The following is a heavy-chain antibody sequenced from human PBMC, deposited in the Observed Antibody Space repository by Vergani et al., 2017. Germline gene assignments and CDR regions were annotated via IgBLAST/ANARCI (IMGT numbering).Heavy chain of an antibody. CDR3: ASGKYYSDSTSHFRGRYFDV. CDR1: GDSIISRSYY. CDR2: IYNSGNG. V-gene: IGHV4-39*01. Sequence: QMQLQESGPGLVKASETLSLTCTVSGDSIISRSYYWDWIRQPPGKGLEWIGSIYNSGNGDSSSSLKSRVTISADTSKNQFSLRLTSVTAADTAVYYCASGKYYSDSTSHFRGRYFDVWGRGTLVTVPS. J-gene: IGHJ2*01. D-gene: IGHD3-16*01.